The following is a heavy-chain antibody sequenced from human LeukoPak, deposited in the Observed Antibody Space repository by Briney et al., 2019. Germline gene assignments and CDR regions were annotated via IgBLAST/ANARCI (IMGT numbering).Heavy chain of an antibody. CDR3: AKDLHGGYSSDY. CDR2: IGYEGVHK. Sequence: GGSLRLSCAASGFTFNNFSMHWVRQAPGKGLEWVSFIGYEGVHKYYADSVKGRFTISKDNSKATLYLQMNSLRPEDTALYYCAKDLHGGYSSDYWGQGTLVTVFS. V-gene: IGHV3-30*02. CDR1: GFTFNNFS. D-gene: IGHD4-23*01. J-gene: IGHJ4*02.